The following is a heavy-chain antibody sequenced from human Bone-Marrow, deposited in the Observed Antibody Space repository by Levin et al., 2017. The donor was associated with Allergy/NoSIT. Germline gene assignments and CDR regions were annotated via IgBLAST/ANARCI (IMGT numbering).Heavy chain of an antibody. CDR3: ARALDTAMVFFDY. J-gene: IGHJ4*02. Sequence: SCAASGFTVSSNYMSWVRQAPGKGLEWVSVIYSGGSTYYADSVKGRFTISRDNSKNTLYLQMNSLRAEDTAVYYCARALDTAMVFFDYWGQGTLVTVSS. D-gene: IGHD5-18*01. V-gene: IGHV3-53*01. CDR1: GFTVSSNY. CDR2: IYSGGST.